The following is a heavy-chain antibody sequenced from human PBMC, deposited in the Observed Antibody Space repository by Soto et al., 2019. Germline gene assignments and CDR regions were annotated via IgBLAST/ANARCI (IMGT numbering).Heavy chain of an antibody. CDR3: AREGTVTTRDYYYYGMDV. CDR1: GGSISSGDYY. CDR2: IYYSGST. V-gene: IGHV4-30-4*01. Sequence: PSETLSLTCTVSGGSISSGDYYWSWIRQPPGKGLEWIGYIYYSGSTYYNPSLKSRVTISVDTSKNQFSLKLSSVTAADTAVYYCAREGTVTTRDYYYYGMDVWGQGTTVA. D-gene: IGHD4-17*01. J-gene: IGHJ6*01.